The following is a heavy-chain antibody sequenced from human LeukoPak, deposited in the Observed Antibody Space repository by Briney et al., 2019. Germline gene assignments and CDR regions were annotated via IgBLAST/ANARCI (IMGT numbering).Heavy chain of an antibody. V-gene: IGHV3-23*01. J-gene: IGHJ4*02. CDR2: ISGSGGGT. CDR1: GFTFSSYA. D-gene: IGHD6-13*01. Sequence: GGSLRLSCAASGFTFSSYAMSWVRQAPGKGLEWVSGISGSGGGTGYADSVKGRFTISRDNSKNTLYLQMNSLRAEDTAVYYCAKIAAAGRDRGYFDYWGQGTLVTVSS. CDR3: AKIAAAGRDRGYFDY.